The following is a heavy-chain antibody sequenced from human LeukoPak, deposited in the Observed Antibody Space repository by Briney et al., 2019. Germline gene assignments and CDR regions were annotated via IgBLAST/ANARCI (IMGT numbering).Heavy chain of an antibody. J-gene: IGHJ4*02. Sequence: GGSLRLSCAASGFTFSSYAMSWVRQAPGKGLEWVSTISGSGGSTYYADSMKGRFTISRDNSKNTLYLQVNSLRAEDTAVYYCARLSIAAAGSDYWGQGTLVTVSS. V-gene: IGHV3-23*01. CDR1: GFTFSSYA. CDR2: ISGSGGST. CDR3: ARLSIAAAGSDY. D-gene: IGHD6-13*01.